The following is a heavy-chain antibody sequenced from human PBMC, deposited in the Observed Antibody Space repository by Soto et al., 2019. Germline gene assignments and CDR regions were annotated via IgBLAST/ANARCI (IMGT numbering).Heavy chain of an antibody. V-gene: IGHV1-8*01. J-gene: IGHJ5*02. CDR1: GYTFTSYD. Sequence: QVQLVQSGAEVKKPGASVKVSCKASGYTFTSYDINWVRQATGQGLEWMGWMNPNSGNTGYAQKFQGRVTMTRNTSISTAYMELSSLRSEDTAVYYCASNLDDILTGYLPFDPWGQGTLVTVSS. CDR2: MNPNSGNT. CDR3: ASNLDDILTGYLPFDP. D-gene: IGHD3-9*01.